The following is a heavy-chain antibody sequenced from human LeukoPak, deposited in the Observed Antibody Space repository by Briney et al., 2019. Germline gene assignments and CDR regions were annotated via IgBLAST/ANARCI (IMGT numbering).Heavy chain of an antibody. V-gene: IGHV1-2*02. CDR1: GYTFTGYY. Sequence: GASVKVSCKASGYTFTGYYMHWLRQAPGQGLEWMGWINPNSGGSNYAQKFQGRLTLTRDTSISTVYMELSRLTSDDTAIYFCARDRLSADGIGFSPGALGYWGQGTLVTVSS. CDR3: ARDRLSADGIGFSPGALGY. J-gene: IGHJ4*02. D-gene: IGHD3-3*02. CDR2: INPNSGGS.